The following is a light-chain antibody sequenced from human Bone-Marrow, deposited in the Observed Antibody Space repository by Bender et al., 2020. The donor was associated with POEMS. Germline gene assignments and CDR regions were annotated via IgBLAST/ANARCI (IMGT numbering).Light chain of an antibody. J-gene: IGLJ2*01. Sequence: QSALTQPASVSGSPGQSITISCTGTSSDVGGYNYVSWYQQHPGKAPKLLIYENGNRPSGVPDRFSGSKSGTSGSLAITGLQAEDEADYYCQSYDSNLRDSDFGGRSKRTV. V-gene: IGLV2-14*01. CDR1: SSDVGGYNY. CDR3: QSYDSNLRDSD. CDR2: ENG.